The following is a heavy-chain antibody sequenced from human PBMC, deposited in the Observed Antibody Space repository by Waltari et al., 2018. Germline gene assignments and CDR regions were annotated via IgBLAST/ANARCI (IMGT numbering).Heavy chain of an antibody. CDR1: GYTFTSYG. CDR3: ARDRAKTRDGFDI. J-gene: IGHJ3*02. Sequence: QVQLVQSGAEVKKPGASVKVSCKASGYTFTSYGISWVRQAPGQGLEWMGWISAYNGNTNYAQKLQGRVTMTTDPSTRKADMELRSLRSDDRAVDYWARDRAKTRDGFDIWGQGTMVTVSS. CDR2: ISAYNGNT. V-gene: IGHV1-18*01.